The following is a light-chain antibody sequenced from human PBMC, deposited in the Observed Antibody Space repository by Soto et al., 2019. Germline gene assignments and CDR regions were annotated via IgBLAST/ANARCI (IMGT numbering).Light chain of an antibody. CDR3: AAWDDSLNGVV. Sequence: QSILTQPPSASGTPGQRVTISCSGSSSNIGSNPVNWYQQLPGTAPKLLIYSNNQRPSGVPDRFSGSKSGTSPSLAISGLQSEDEADYYCAAWDDSLNGVVFGGGTKLTVL. J-gene: IGLJ2*01. V-gene: IGLV1-44*01. CDR2: SNN. CDR1: SSNIGSNP.